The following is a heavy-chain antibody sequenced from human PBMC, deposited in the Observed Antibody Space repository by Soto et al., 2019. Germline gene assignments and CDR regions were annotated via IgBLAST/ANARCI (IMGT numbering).Heavy chain of an antibody. D-gene: IGHD3-10*01. Sequence: QVQLVQSGAEEKKPGASVKVSCKASGYTFSSYAMHWVRQAPGQRLEWMGWINAGNGNTKYSQKFQGRVTITRDTSESIHYLELSSLTSEHTTVYYSARDSGGADYCGQGTLGTVPS. CDR2: INAGNGNT. CDR3: ARDSGGADY. CDR1: GYTFSSYA. V-gene: IGHV1-3*05. J-gene: IGHJ4*02.